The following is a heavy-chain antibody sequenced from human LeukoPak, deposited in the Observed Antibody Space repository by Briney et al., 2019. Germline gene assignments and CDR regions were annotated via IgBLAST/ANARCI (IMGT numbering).Heavy chain of an antibody. V-gene: IGHV1-2*02. J-gene: IGHJ4*02. Sequence: ASVRVSCKASGYNFIGYYINWVRQAPGQGLEWMGWINPNSGGTNYAQKFQGRVTMTRDTSISTAYMELSRLRSDDTAVYYCASGWGTLWFGELLPVDYWGQGTLVTVSS. D-gene: IGHD3-10*01. CDR3: ASGWGTLWFGELLPVDY. CDR2: INPNSGGT. CDR1: GYNFIGYY.